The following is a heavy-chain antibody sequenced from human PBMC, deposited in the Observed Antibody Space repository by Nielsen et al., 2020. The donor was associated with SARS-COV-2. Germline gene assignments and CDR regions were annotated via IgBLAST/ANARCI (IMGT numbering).Heavy chain of an antibody. D-gene: IGHD3-3*01. CDR2: ISNSGST. Sequence: SETLSLTCTVSGGSISSYYWSWIRQPPGKGLEWMGYISNSGSTNYNPALKSGVTITLDTSKNQFSLKVRSVTAADTAVYYCARDEIFDLYGVDVWGQGTTVIVSS. V-gene: IGHV4-59*01. CDR3: ARDEIFDLYGVDV. J-gene: IGHJ6*02. CDR1: GGSISSYY.